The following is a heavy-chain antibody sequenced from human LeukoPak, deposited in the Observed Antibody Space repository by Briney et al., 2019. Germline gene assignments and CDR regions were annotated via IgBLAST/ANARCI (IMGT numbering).Heavy chain of an antibody. CDR1: GYSISSGYY. CDR3: ARVKMTRPDYV. J-gene: IGHJ4*02. CDR2: IYHSGST. Sequence: SETLSLTCAVSGYSISSGYYWGWIRQPPGKGLEWIGSIYHSGSTYYNPSLKSRVTISVDTSKNQFSLKLSSVTAADTAVYYCARVKMTRPDYVWSQGTLVTVSS. D-gene: IGHD3-10*02. V-gene: IGHV4-38-2*01.